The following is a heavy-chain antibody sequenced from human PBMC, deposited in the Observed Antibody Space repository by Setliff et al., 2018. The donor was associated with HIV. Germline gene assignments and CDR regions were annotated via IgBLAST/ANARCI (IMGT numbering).Heavy chain of an antibody. Sequence: GASVKVSCKASGGTFRTFGISWVRQAPGQGLEWMGGSIPIFGTAKCAQKFQGRVTITADESTSTAYMELSSLRSEDTAVYYCATNPEMATINYYYYYMGVWGKGTTVTVSS. J-gene: IGHJ6*03. CDR3: ATNPEMATINYYYYYMGV. CDR1: GGTFRTFG. V-gene: IGHV1-69*13. CDR2: SIPIFGTA. D-gene: IGHD5-12*01.